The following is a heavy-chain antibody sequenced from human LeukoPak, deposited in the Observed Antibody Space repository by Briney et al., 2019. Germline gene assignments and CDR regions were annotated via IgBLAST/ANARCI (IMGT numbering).Heavy chain of an antibody. V-gene: IGHV4-61*09. CDR2: IYRSGSA. D-gene: IGHD4-17*01. CDR3: ARATGWGLTVRTTWYFDY. J-gene: IGHJ4*02. CDR1: GGSISSGSYY. Sequence: PSQTLSFTCTVSGGSISSGSYYWSWIRQPPEKGLEWIGDIYRSGSATFSPSLRSRVTMSVDTSKNQFSLKLSSVTTADTAVYYCARATGWGLTVRTTWYFDYWGQGTLVTVSS.